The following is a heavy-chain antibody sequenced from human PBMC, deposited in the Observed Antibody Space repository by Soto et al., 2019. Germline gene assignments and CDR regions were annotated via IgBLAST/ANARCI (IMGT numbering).Heavy chain of an antibody. V-gene: IGHV3-11*01. CDR1: GFTFSDYY. J-gene: IGHJ6*02. D-gene: IGHD2-15*01. CDR2: ISFSGNTI. CDR3: ARWWDYDSGMDV. Sequence: QVQLVESGGNLVKPGGSLRLSCAASGFTFSDYYMSWIRQAPGKGLEWVSYISFSGNTIYYADSVKGRFTITRDNAKNSVDLQMNNLRVEDTAVYYCARWWDYDSGMDVWGQGTTVTVSS.